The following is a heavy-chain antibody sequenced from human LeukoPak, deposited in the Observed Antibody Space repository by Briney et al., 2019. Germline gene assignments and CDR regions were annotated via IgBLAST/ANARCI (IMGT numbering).Heavy chain of an antibody. V-gene: IGHV3-23*01. J-gene: IGHJ6*02. D-gene: IGHD6-6*01. CDR2: ISGSGGST. CDR3: AKGLKAARPRPLYYYYYYGMDV. Sequence: PGGSLRLSCRVSGFTFISHAMSWVRQAPGKGLEWVSAISGSGGSTYYADSVKGRFTISRDNSKNTLYLQMNSLRAEDTAVYYCAKGLKAARPRPLYYYYYYGMDVWGQGTTVTVSS. CDR1: GFTFISHA.